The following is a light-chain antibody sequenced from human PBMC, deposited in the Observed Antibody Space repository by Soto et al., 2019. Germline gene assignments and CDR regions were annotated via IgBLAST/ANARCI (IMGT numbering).Light chain of an antibody. J-gene: IGKJ1*01. Sequence: IVLTQSPGTLSLSPGERATLSCRAGQSVSGNYLVWYQQKPGHAPRLLIYDASSRPTDIPDRFSGSGSGTEFTLTISRLEPEDFAVYYCQQYGKSPWTFGQGTKVEIK. CDR3: QQYGKSPWT. CDR1: QSVSGNY. V-gene: IGKV3-20*01. CDR2: DAS.